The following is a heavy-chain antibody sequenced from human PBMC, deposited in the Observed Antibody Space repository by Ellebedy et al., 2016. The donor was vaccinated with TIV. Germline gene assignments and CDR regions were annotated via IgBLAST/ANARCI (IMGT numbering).Heavy chain of an antibody. V-gene: IGHV3-23*01. D-gene: IGHD5-12*01. Sequence: GGSLRLSCAASGFTFSSYAMSWVRQAPGKGLEWVSAISGSGGSTYYADSVKGRFTISRDTSKNTRYLQMNSLRAEDTVVYYCARDSEGYIVATGRYFDLWGRGTLVTVSS. CDR2: ISGSGGST. CDR3: ARDSEGYIVATGRYFDL. CDR1: GFTFSSYA. J-gene: IGHJ2*01.